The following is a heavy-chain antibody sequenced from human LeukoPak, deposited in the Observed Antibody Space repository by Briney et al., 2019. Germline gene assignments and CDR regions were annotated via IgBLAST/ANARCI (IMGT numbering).Heavy chain of an antibody. CDR2: MNPNSGNT. Sequence: ASVKVSCKASGYTFTSYDINWVRQATGQGLEWMGWMNPNSGNTGYAQKFQGRVTMTRNTSISTAYMELSRLRSEDTAVYYCATGVIRYYYYYYMDVWGKGTTVTVSS. J-gene: IGHJ6*03. V-gene: IGHV1-8*01. D-gene: IGHD3-16*02. CDR1: GYTFTSYD. CDR3: ATGVIRYYYYYYMDV.